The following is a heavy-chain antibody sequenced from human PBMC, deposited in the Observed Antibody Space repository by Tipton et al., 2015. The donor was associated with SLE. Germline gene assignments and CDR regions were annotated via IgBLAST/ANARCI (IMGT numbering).Heavy chain of an antibody. CDR1: GDSISSGAYN. CDR3: ARGYSSTTSSHIFDI. V-gene: IGHV4-31*11. CDR2: ISDRGNT. D-gene: IGHD2-2*01. J-gene: IGHJ3*02. Sequence: TLSLTCAVSGDSISSGAYNWNWIRQHPGKGLEWIGYISDRGNTFNPPSLKSRVTISIDTSNNQFSLKLSSVTAADTAVYYCARGYSSTTSSHIFDIWGQGTMVTVSS.